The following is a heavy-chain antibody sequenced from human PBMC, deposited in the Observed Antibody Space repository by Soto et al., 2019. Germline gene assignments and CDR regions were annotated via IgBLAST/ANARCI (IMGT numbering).Heavy chain of an antibody. Sequence: QVQLVQSRGEVKKPGASVKVSCKTSGYSFTTYGISWVRQAPGEGLEWMGWISGYNGNTNYAQKLQGRVTMTTDTSTSTAYMELRSLRSDDTAVDYCATEGPAPYYYYGMDVWGQGSTVTVSS. J-gene: IGHJ6*02. CDR1: GYSFTTYG. V-gene: IGHV1-18*01. CDR3: ATEGPAPYYYYGMDV. CDR2: ISGYNGNT.